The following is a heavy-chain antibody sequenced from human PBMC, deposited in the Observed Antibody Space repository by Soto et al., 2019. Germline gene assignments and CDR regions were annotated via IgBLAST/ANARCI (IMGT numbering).Heavy chain of an antibody. D-gene: IGHD1-1*01. CDR2: INPNSGGT. CDR1: EYTFTDYY. J-gene: IGHJ6*02. V-gene: IGHV1-2*04. Sequence: QVHLVQSGAEVKKPGASVKVSCKASEYTFTDYYIHWVRQAPGQGLEWMGWINPNSGGTNYAQKFQGWVTITRDTSISTAYMELSSLRSDGTAVYYCARSPRGEDRNDWSYYYYGMDVWGQGTTVTVSS. CDR3: ARSPRGEDRNDWSYYYYGMDV.